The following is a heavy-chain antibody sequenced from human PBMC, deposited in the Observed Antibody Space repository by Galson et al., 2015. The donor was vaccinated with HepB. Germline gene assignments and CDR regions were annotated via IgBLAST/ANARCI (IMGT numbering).Heavy chain of an antibody. CDR2: INYSGTT. CDR1: GGSISSSTDY. V-gene: IGHV4-39*01. CDR3: ATPIEYSSPYDAYDI. D-gene: IGHD6-6*01. Sequence: ETLSLTCTVSGGSISSSTDYWGWIRQPPGKTLEWIGSINYSGTTYYNPSLKSRVTISVDTSKNQFSLKLSSATAADTAVYYCATPIEYSSPYDAYDIWGHGTMVTVSS. J-gene: IGHJ3*02.